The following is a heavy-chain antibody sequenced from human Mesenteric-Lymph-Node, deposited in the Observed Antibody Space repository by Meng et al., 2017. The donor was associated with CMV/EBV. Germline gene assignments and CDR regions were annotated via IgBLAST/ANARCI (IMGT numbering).Heavy chain of an antibody. V-gene: IGHV1-46*01. CDR1: GYTFTSYY. CDR2: INPSGGST. CDR3: ASTTGRYSSSWYNIDY. J-gene: IGHJ4*02. D-gene: IGHD6-13*01. Sequence: ASVKVSCKASGYTFTSYYMHWVRQAPGQGLEWMGIINPSGGSTSYAQKFQGRVTMTRDTSTSTVYMELSSLRSEDTAVYYCASTTGRYSSSWYNIDYWGQGTLVTVSS.